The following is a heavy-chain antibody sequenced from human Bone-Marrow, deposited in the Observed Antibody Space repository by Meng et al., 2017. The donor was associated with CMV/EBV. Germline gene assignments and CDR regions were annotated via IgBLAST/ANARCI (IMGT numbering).Heavy chain of an antibody. J-gene: IGHJ6*02. CDR3: ARELLRIAVARGLYYYYGMDV. V-gene: IGHV3-23*01. CDR1: GFTFSSYA. Sequence: GESLKISCAASGFTFSSYAMSWVRQAPGKGLEWVSAISGSGGSTYYADSVKGRFTISRDNAKNSLYLQMNSLRAEDTAVYYCARELLRIAVARGLYYYYGMDVWGQGTTVTVSS. D-gene: IGHD6-19*01. CDR2: ISGSGGST.